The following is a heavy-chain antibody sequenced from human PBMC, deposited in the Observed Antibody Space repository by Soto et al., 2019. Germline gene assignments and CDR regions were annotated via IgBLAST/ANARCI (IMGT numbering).Heavy chain of an antibody. CDR3: ANHRGFLVTQYFFDY. Sequence: GGSLRLSCAASGFTFKNYAMSWVRQAPGKGLEWVSSISNSGGSTYYADSVQGRFTIFRDNSKNTLSLQMNSLRAEDTAIYYCANHRGFLVTQYFFDYWGQGTLVTVSS. CDR1: GFTFKNYA. D-gene: IGHD2-21*02. J-gene: IGHJ4*02. CDR2: ISNSGGST. V-gene: IGHV3-23*01.